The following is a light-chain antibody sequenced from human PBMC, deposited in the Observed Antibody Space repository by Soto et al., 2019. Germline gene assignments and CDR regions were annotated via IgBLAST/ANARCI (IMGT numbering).Light chain of an antibody. CDR3: QHFGSSPPWP. CDR1: QSVSSNY. J-gene: IGKJ1*01. CDR2: GAS. Sequence: ENVLTQFPGTLSLSPGERVTLSCRASQSVSSNYLAWYQQKPGQAPRLLIYGASSRAAGIPDRFRGSGSGTDFTLTISRLEPEDFAVYDCQHFGSSPPWPFGQGTKVEMK. V-gene: IGKV3-20*01.